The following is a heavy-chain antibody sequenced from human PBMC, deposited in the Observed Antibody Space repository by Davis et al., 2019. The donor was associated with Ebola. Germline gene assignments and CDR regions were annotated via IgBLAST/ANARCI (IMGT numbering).Heavy chain of an antibody. D-gene: IGHD5/OR15-5a*01. CDR3: AKDAVVSTHYFDC. Sequence: PGGSLRLSCAASGFTFSTYAMNWVRQAPGKGLEWVSAISGSGGSTYYADSVKGRFTISRDISKNTLYLQMNSLRAEDTAVYYCAKDAVVSTHYFDCWGQGTLVTVSS. V-gene: IGHV3-23*01. J-gene: IGHJ4*02. CDR2: ISGSGGST. CDR1: GFTFSTYA.